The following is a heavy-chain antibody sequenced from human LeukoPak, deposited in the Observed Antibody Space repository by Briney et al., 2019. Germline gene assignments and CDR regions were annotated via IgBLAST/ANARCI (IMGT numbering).Heavy chain of an antibody. CDR1: GGSFSGYY. V-gene: IGHV4-34*01. J-gene: IGHJ4*02. CDR3: ARGVTVPLLLWFGESETGYYFDY. D-gene: IGHD3-10*01. CDR2: INHSGST. Sequence: PSETLSLTCAVYGGSFSGYYWSWIRQPPGKGLEWIGEINHSGSTNYNPSLKSRVTISVDTSKNQFSLKLSSVTAADTAVYYCARGVTVPLLLWFGESETGYYFDYWGQGTLVTVSS.